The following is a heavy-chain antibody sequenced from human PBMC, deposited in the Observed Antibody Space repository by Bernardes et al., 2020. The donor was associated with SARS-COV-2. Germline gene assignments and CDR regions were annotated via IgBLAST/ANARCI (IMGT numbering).Heavy chain of an antibody. D-gene: IGHD4-17*01. CDR2: INGNGDST. Sequence: GGSLRLSCAASGFTFDDYVMTWVRQAPGKGLEWVSDINGNGDSTGYVDSVKGRFTISRDNAKNSLYLQMNSLRVEDTALYYCARGLDLGDPPFYFYGLDVWGQGTTVTVSS. V-gene: IGHV3-20*04. J-gene: IGHJ6*02. CDR3: ARGLDLGDPPFYFYGLDV. CDR1: GFTFDDYV.